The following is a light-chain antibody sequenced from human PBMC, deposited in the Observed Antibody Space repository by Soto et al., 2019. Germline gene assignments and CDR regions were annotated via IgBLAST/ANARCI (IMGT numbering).Light chain of an antibody. J-gene: IGKJ1*01. V-gene: IGKV1-39*01. CDR3: QQSYSTPWT. Sequence: DIQMTQSPSSLSASVGDRVTITCRASQSISSYLNWYQQKPGKAPKLLIYAASSLQSGVPSRFSGSGSGTDFTLTISSLQPEDNATYYCQQSYSTPWTFVQGTK. CDR1: QSISSY. CDR2: AAS.